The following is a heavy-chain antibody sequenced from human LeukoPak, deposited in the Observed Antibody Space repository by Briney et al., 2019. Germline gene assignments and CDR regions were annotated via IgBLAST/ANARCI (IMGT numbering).Heavy chain of an antibody. J-gene: IGHJ4*02. CDR2: FDPEDGET. CDR1: GYTLTELS. Sequence: ASVKVSCKVSGYTLTELSMHWVRQAPGKGLEWMGGFDPEDGETIYAQKFQGRVTMTEDTSTDTAYMELSSLRSEDTAVYYCARYYTSWGLFDYWGQGTLVTVSS. V-gene: IGHV1-24*01. CDR3: ARYYTSWGLFDY. D-gene: IGHD3-3*01.